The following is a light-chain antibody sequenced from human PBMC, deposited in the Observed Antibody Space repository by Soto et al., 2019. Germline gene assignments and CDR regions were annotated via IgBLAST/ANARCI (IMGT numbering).Light chain of an antibody. Sequence: DIQMTQSPSSLSASIGDRVTITCRASQSISSYLNWYHQKPGKAPNLLIYTASSLQSGVPSRFSGSGSGTEFTLTISSLQPEDFATYYCQQSYSPSITFGQGTRPEIK. V-gene: IGKV1-39*01. CDR2: TAS. CDR1: QSISSY. J-gene: IGKJ5*01. CDR3: QQSYSPSIT.